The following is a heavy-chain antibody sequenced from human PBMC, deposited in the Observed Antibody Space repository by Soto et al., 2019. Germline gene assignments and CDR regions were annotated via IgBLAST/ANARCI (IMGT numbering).Heavy chain of an antibody. CDR1: GCTFTGYY. CDR3: ARDKLAAAGTPLYYYYYGMDV. Sequence: AAVKVSCKACGCTFTGYYMHWVRQAPGQGLEWMGWINPNSGGTNYAQKFQGRVTMTRDTSISTAYMELSRLRSDDTAVYYCARDKLAAAGTPLYYYYYGMDVWGQGTTVTVSS. CDR2: INPNSGGT. V-gene: IGHV1-2*02. J-gene: IGHJ6*02. D-gene: IGHD6-13*01.